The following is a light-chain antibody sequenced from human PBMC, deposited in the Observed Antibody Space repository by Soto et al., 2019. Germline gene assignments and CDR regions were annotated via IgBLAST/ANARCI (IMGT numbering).Light chain of an antibody. CDR1: QDISNY. CDR3: QQYDNYPLT. V-gene: IGKV1-16*02. CDR2: AAS. J-gene: IGKJ4*01. Sequence: DIQMTQSPSSLSASVGDRVTITCRASQDISNYLAWFQQKPGKAPKSLIYAASILQTGVPSKFSGSASGTDFTLTISSLQPEDSATYFCQQYDNYPLTFGGGTKVEIK.